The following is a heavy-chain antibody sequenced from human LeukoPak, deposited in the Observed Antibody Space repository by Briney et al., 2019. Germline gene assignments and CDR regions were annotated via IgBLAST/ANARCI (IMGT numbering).Heavy chain of an antibody. CDR2: MNPNSGNT. J-gene: IGHJ3*02. CDR1: GYTFTSYY. V-gene: IGHV1-8*03. D-gene: IGHD6-19*01. CDR3: ARKSGWYGLGPPNAFDI. Sequence: GASVKVSCKGSGYTFTSYYMHWVRQAPGQGLEWMGWMNPNSGNTGYAQKFQGRVTITRNTSISTAYMELSSLRSEDTAVYYCARKSGWYGLGPPNAFDIWGQGTMVTVSS.